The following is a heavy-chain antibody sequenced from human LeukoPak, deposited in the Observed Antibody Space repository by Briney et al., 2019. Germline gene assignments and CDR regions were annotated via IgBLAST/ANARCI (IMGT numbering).Heavy chain of an antibody. V-gene: IGHV1-8*01. Sequence: ASVKVSCKASGYTFTSYDINWVRQATGQGLEWMGWMNPNSGNTGYAQKFQGRVTMTRDTSISTAYMELSSLRPEDTAVYYCARGLRLLWFGESSAGYWGQGTLVTVSS. CDR1: GYTFTSYD. D-gene: IGHD3-10*01. CDR3: ARGLRLLWFGESSAGY. CDR2: MNPNSGNT. J-gene: IGHJ4*02.